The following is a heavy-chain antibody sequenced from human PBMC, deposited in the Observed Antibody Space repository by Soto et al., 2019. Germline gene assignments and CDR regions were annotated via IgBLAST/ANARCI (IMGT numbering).Heavy chain of an antibody. V-gene: IGHV3-48*03. CDR3: ARERPSSDFWSGYSYGLDV. J-gene: IGHJ6*02. CDR1: GFTFSSYE. CDR2: ISSSGSTI. Sequence: GGSLRLSCAASGFTFSSYEMNWVRQAPGKGLEWVSYISSSGSTIYYADSVKGRFTISRDNAKNSLHLQMNSLRDEDTAVYYCARERPSSDFWSGYSYGLDVWGQGTTVTVSS. D-gene: IGHD3-3*01.